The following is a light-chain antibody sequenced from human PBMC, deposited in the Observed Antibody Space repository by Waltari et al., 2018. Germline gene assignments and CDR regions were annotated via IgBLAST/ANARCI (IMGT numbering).Light chain of an antibody. CDR1: QSISRY. V-gene: IGKV1-39*01. Sequence: DIQMTQSPSSLSASVGDRVTITCRASQSISRYFNWYQQKPGKAPKTRIYAASSLQSGVPSRVSGNGSGTDFTLTISSLQPEDFATYYCQQSYSTPRTFGQGTKLEIK. CDR3: QQSYSTPRT. CDR2: AAS. J-gene: IGKJ2*01.